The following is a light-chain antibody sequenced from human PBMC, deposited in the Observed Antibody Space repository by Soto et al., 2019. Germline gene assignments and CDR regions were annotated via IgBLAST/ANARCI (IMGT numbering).Light chain of an antibody. J-gene: IGLJ1*01. Sequence: QSALTQPASVSGSPGQSITISCTGTSSDVGGYNLVSWYQQYPDKAPKLMIFDVNTRPSGVSNRFSGSKSGNTASLTISGLQAQAEADAYCSSYTSTSTITYVFGTGTKLTVL. CDR2: DVN. V-gene: IGLV2-14*01. CDR3: SSYTSTSTITYV. CDR1: SSDVGGYNL.